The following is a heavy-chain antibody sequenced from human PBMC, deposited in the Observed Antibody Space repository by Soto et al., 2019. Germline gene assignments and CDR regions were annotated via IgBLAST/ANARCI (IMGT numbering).Heavy chain of an antibody. CDR3: ARDLGYYASSGYFDY. D-gene: IGHD3-22*01. J-gene: IGHJ4*02. CDR2: ISSSGDIT. V-gene: IGHV3-11*01. CDR1: GFTFSDYQ. Sequence: GGSLRLSCAASGFTFSDYQMSWIRQAPGKGLEWVSYISSSGDITYYADSVKGRFTISRDNAKNSLYLQMNSLRAEDTAVYYCARDLGYYASSGYFDYWGQGTLVTVSS.